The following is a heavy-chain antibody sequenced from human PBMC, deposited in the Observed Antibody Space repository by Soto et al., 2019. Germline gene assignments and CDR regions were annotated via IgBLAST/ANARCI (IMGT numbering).Heavy chain of an antibody. J-gene: IGHJ5*02. CDR3: ARGLRGSVLHLRHGWFDP. D-gene: IGHD1-26*01. Sequence: ASVKVSCKASGYTFTGYYMHWVRQAPGQGLEWMGWISPNSGGTNYAQKFQGWVTMTRDTSISTAYMELNSLRAEDTAVYYCARGLRGSVLHLRHGWFDPWGQGTLVTVSS. CDR1: GYTFTGYY. V-gene: IGHV1-2*04. CDR2: ISPNSGGT.